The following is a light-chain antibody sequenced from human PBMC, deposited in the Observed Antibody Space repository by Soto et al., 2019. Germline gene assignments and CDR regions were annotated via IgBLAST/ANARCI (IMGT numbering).Light chain of an antibody. CDR3: SSYTTTNNVI. Sequence: QSVLTQPASVSGSPGQSITISCTGTSNDVGAYNFVSWYQQHPGKVPKLMIYDLSNRPSGVSNRFSGSKSGNTASLTISGLQSEDEADYYCSSYTTTNNVIFGGGTKLTVL. V-gene: IGLV2-14*03. J-gene: IGLJ2*01. CDR2: DLS. CDR1: SNDVGAYNF.